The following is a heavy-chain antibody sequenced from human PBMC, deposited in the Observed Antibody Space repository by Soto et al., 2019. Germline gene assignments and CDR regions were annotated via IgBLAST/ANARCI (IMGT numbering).Heavy chain of an antibody. D-gene: IGHD3-16*02. CDR3: ARGLYYDYIWGSYRYTHPFDY. V-gene: IGHV4-34*01. Sequence: SETLSLTCAVYGGSFSGYYWSWIRQPPGKGLEWIGEINHSGSTNYNPSLKSRVTISVDTSKNQFSLKLSSVTAADTAVYYCARGLYYDYIWGSYRYTHPFDYWGQGTLVTVSS. CDR1: GGSFSGYY. CDR2: INHSGST. J-gene: IGHJ4*02.